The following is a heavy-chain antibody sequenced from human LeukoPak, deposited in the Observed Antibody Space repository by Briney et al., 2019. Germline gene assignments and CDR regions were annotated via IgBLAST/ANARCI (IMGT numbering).Heavy chain of an antibody. Sequence: GGSLRLSCAASGFTFSSYGMHWVRQAPGKGLEWVAVIWYDGSNKYYADSVKGRFTISRDNSKNTLYLQMNSLRAEDTAVYYCAKDLKQWLVPFDYWGQGTLVTVSS. J-gene: IGHJ4*02. D-gene: IGHD6-19*01. CDR1: GFTFSSYG. CDR3: AKDLKQWLVPFDY. CDR2: IWYDGSNK. V-gene: IGHV3-30*02.